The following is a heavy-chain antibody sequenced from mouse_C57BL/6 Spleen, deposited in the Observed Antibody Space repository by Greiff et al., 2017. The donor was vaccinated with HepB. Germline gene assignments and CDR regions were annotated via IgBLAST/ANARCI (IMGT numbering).Heavy chain of an antibody. J-gene: IGHJ4*01. CDR1: GFSLTSYG. CDR3: ATPYDYDVGYAMDY. Sequence: VKLVESGPGLVQPSQSLSITCTVSGFSLTSYGVHWVRQSPGKGLEWLGVIWRGGSTDYNAAFMSRLSITKDNSKSQVFFKMNSLQADDTAIYYCATPYDYDVGYAMDYWGQGTSVTVSS. V-gene: IGHV2-5*01. CDR2: IWRGGST. D-gene: IGHD2-4*01.